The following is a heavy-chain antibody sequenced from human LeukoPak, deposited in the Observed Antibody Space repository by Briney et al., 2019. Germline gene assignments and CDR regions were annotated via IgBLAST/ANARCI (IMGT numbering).Heavy chain of an antibody. Sequence: GGSLRLSCVGSGFAVSGKYMNWVRQAPGKGLEWVSLISRDGSTPYYADSVKGRFTISRDNSKNSLFLQMNSLTTKDTAVYFCARDIRGNCFDSWGQGTLVTVSS. D-gene: IGHD3-16*01. CDR3: ARDIRGNCFDS. V-gene: IGHV3-43*02. CDR2: ISRDGSTP. J-gene: IGHJ4*02. CDR1: GFAVSGKY.